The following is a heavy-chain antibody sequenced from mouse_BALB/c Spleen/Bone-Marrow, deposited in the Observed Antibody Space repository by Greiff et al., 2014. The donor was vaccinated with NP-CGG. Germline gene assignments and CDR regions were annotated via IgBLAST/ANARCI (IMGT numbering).Heavy chain of an antibody. Sequence: EVQLQESGGGLVKPGGSLKLSCAASGFTFSSYAMSWVRQTPEKRLEWVASISSGGSTFYPDSVKGRFTISRENARNILYLQMSSLRSEDTAMYYCVYGNYSYYYAMDFWGQGTSVTVSS. CDR3: VYGNYSYYYAMDF. CDR2: ISSGGST. V-gene: IGHV5-6-5*01. CDR1: GFTFSSYA. D-gene: IGHD2-1*01. J-gene: IGHJ4*01.